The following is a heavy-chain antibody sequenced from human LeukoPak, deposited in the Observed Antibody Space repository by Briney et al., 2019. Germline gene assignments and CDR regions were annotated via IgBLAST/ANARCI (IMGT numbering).Heavy chain of an antibody. CDR1: GFTFSSYE. CDR2: ISSSGSTI. Sequence: GGSLRLSCAASGFTFSSYEMNWVRQAPGKGLEWVSYISSSGSTIYYADSVKGRFTISRDNAKNSLYLQMNSLRAEDTAVYYCARDRLLLWFGELNDYWGQGTLVTVSS. D-gene: IGHD3-10*01. J-gene: IGHJ4*02. V-gene: IGHV3-48*03. CDR3: ARDRLLLWFGELNDY.